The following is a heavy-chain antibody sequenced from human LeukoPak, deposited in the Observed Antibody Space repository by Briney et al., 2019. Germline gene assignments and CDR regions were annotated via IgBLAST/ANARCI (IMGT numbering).Heavy chain of an antibody. CDR1: GGSITDSFF. CDR2: IPYSGTG. Sequence: SETLSLTCSVSGGSITDSFFWVWMRQPPGKGLEWIGSIPYSGTGSYHPSLRSRVTIDIHTSKRQFSLKVTSVTAADTAVYFCARLMQMEIPFHYHHSDVWGQGTTVPVSS. J-gene: IGHJ6*02. D-gene: IGHD5-24*01. V-gene: IGHV4-39*01. CDR3: ARLMQMEIPFHYHHSDV.